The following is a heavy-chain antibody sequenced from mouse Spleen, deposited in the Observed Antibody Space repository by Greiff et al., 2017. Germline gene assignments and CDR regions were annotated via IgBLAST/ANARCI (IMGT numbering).Heavy chain of an antibody. Sequence: EVQRVESGGGLVKPGGSLKLSCAASGFTFSSYAMSWVRQTPEKRLEWVASISSGGSTYYPDSVKGRFTISRDNARNILYLQMSSLRSEDTAMYYCARDYYGSSLYAMDYWGQGTSVTVSS. D-gene: IGHD1-1*01. V-gene: IGHV5-6-5*01. CDR2: ISSGGST. J-gene: IGHJ4*01. CDR1: GFTFSSYA. CDR3: ARDYYGSSLYAMDY.